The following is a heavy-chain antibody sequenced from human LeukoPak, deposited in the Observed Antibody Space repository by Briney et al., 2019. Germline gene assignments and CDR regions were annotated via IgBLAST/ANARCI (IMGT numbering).Heavy chain of an antibody. D-gene: IGHD5-18*01. CDR1: GYTFTSYD. V-gene: IGHV1-8*01. J-gene: IGHJ4*02. CDR2: MNPISGNT. Sequence: GASVKVSCKASGYTFTSYDINWVRQATGQGLEWMGWMNPISGNTGYAQKFQGRVTMTRNTSISTAYMELSSLRSEDTAVYYCARSKRIQLWRWGDYWGQGTLVTVS. CDR3: ARSKRIQLWRWGDY.